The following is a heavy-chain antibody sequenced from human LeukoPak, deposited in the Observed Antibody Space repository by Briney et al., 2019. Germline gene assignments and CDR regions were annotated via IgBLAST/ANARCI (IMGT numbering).Heavy chain of an antibody. J-gene: IGHJ4*02. CDR1: GFMFTSYW. D-gene: IGHD5-24*01. CDR3: ASFLGWLQEYDY. V-gene: IGHV3-7*01. CDR2: IKQDGSEK. Sequence: GGSLRLSCAASGFMFTSYWVSWVRQAPGKGLEWVANIKQDGSEKYYVDSVKGRFSISRDNAKNSLYLQMNSLRAEDTAMYYCASFLGWLQEYDYWGQGTLVTVSS.